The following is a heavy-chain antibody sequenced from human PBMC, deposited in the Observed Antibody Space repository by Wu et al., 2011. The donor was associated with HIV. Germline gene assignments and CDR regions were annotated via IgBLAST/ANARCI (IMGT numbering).Heavy chain of an antibody. D-gene: IGHD3/OR15-3a*01. Sequence: QIQLLQSGVHVKKPGASVKVSCRTSGYTFTNHGITWVRQAPGQGLEWLGAISAYNGHTSYAQEVEGRITLTTDSSSSTVYMELTRLTSDDTAVYYCARDQDFIWFDPWGQGTLVTVSS. CDR1: GYTFTNHG. CDR2: ISAYNGHT. CDR3: ARDQDFIWFDP. V-gene: IGHV1-18*01. J-gene: IGHJ5*02.